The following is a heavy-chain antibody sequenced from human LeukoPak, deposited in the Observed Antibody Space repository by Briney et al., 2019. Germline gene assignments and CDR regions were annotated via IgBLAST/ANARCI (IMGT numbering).Heavy chain of an antibody. Sequence: GGSLRLSCAASGFSFSSYSLNWVRQAPGKGLVWVSCISSGSTYIYYADSVKGRFTISRDNAKNSLYLQMNSLRAEDTAVYYCARGTYEGAFDIWGQGTMVTVSS. J-gene: IGHJ3*02. CDR1: GFSFSSYS. CDR2: ISSGSTYI. CDR3: ARGTYEGAFDI. V-gene: IGHV3-21*01. D-gene: IGHD1-1*01.